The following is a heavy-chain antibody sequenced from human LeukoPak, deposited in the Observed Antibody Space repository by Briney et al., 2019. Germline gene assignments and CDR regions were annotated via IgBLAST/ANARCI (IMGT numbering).Heavy chain of an antibody. V-gene: IGHV3-21*01. D-gene: IGHD3-3*01. J-gene: IGHJ6*02. CDR3: ARVEGPLVDFWSVYPWYYYGMDV. Sequence: KTGGSLRLSCAASGFTFSSYSMNWVRQAPGKGLEWVSSISSSSSYIYYADSVKGRFTISRDNAKNSLYLQMNSLRAEDTAVYYCARVEGPLVDFWSVYPWYYYGMDVWGQGTTVTVSS. CDR1: GFTFSSYS. CDR2: ISSSSSYI.